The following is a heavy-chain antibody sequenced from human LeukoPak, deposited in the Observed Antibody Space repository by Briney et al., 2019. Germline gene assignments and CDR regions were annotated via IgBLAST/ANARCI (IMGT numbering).Heavy chain of an antibody. CDR3: ARRLTQYDCFDP. V-gene: IGHV6-1*01. D-gene: IGHD2-2*01. CDR2: TYYRSTWYN. J-gene: IGHJ5*02. Sequence: SQTLSLTCAISGDSVSSNSVTWNWIRQSPSRGLEWLGRTYYRSTWYNDCAVSVRGRITVNPDTSKNQFSLHLNSVTPKDTAVYYCARRLTQYDCFDPWGQGILVTVSS. CDR1: GDSVSSNSVT.